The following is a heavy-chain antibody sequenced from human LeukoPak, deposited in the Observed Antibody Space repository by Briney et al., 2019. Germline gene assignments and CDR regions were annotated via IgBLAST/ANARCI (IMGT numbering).Heavy chain of an antibody. CDR3: ARGSVYYGDSSVYFDY. J-gene: IGHJ4*02. CDR2: INHRGST. CDR1: GGPFRGYF. D-gene: IGHD3-22*01. V-gene: IGHV4-34*01. Sequence: SETLSLTCAVYGGPFRGYFWPYLRQPPGKGLEWIGEINHRGSTNYNPSLKSRVTISVDTSKNEFSLRLSSVTAANTAVYYCARGSVYYGDSSVYFDYWGQGTLVTVSS.